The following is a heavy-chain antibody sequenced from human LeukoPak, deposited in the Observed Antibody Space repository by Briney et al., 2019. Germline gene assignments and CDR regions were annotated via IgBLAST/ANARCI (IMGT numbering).Heavy chain of an antibody. D-gene: IGHD4-17*01. J-gene: IGHJ4*02. Sequence: PSETLSLTCTVSGGSISSHYWSWIRQPPGKGLEWIGYIYYSGSTNYNPSLKRRVTISVDTSKNQFSLKLSSVTAADTAVYYCARTNPGYGDYGTDYWGQGTLVTVSS. CDR1: GGSISSHY. CDR2: IYYSGST. CDR3: ARTNPGYGDYGTDY. V-gene: IGHV4-59*08.